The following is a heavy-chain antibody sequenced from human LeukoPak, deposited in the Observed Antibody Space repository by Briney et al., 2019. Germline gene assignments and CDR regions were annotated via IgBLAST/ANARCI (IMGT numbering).Heavy chain of an antibody. J-gene: IGHJ4*02. CDR2: IYSGGST. CDR1: GFTVSSNY. D-gene: IGHD4-11*01. CDR3: ARAGLTTDY. V-gene: IGHV3-66*02. Sequence: PGGSLRLSCAAPGFTVSSNYMSWVRQAPGKGLEWVSVIYSGGSTYYADSVKGRFTISRDNSKNTLYLQMSSLRAEDTAVYYCARAGLTTDYWGQGTLVTVSS.